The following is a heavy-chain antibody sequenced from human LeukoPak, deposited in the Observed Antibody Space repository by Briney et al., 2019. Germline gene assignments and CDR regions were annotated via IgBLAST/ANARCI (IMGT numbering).Heavy chain of an antibody. CDR1: GGSLRSYY. CDR3: ARDGDAFDI. J-gene: IGHJ3*02. V-gene: IGHV4-59*01. CDR2: IYYSGST. Sequence: SETLSLTCTVSGGSLRSYYWSWIRQPPGKGREGFGYIYYSGSTTYNPSLKSRVTISVDTSKNQFSLKLSSVTAADTAVYYCARDGDAFDIWGQGTMVTVSS.